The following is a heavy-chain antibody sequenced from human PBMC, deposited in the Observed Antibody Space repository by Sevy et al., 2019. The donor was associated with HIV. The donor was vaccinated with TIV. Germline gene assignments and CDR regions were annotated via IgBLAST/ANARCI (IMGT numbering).Heavy chain of an antibody. D-gene: IGHD3-22*01. V-gene: IGHV1-2*02. Sequence: ASVKVSCKASGYTFTGYYMHWVRQAPGQGLEWMGWINPNSGGTNYAQKFQGRVTMTRETSISTAYMELSRLRSDETDVDYCVRAHDGGDGSRHSEDITMIVVVIADYYGMDVWGQGTTVTVSS. CDR2: INPNSGGT. CDR3: VRAHDGGDGSRHSEDITMIVVVIADYYGMDV. J-gene: IGHJ6*02. CDR1: GYTFTGYY.